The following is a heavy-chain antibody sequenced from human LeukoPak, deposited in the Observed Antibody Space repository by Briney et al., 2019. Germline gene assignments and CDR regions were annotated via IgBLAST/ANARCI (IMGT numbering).Heavy chain of an antibody. Sequence: SVKVSXKASXYTFTSYYMHWVRQAPGQGLEWMGIINPSGGSTSYAQKFQGRVTMTRDTSTSTVYMELSSLRSEDTAVYYCASLLSSGYYSDAFDIWGQGTMVTVSS. V-gene: IGHV1-46*01. CDR3: ASLLSSGYYSDAFDI. D-gene: IGHD3-22*01. CDR1: XYTFTSYY. CDR2: INPSGGST. J-gene: IGHJ3*02.